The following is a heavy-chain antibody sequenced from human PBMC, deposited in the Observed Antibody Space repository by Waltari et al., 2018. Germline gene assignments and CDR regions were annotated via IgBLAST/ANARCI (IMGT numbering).Heavy chain of an antibody. CDR2: ISYIGRT. CDR3: ARRYANAFDI. J-gene: IGHJ3*02. V-gene: IGHV4-59*01. Sequence: QVELQESGPRLAKPSQTPSLTCSVSGYSISSYWWSWFRQPPGKGLEWIGEISYIGRTNYNPSLKSRVTISIDTSKNQFSLRLTSVTAADTAVYFCARRYANAFDIWGPGTILTVSS. CDR1: GYSISSYW. D-gene: IGHD3-9*01.